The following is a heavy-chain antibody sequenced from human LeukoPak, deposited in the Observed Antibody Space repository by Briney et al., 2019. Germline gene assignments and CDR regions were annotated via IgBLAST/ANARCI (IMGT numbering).Heavy chain of an antibody. CDR2: IYSGGST. CDR3: ARTSQWLEADY. Sequence: PGGSLRLSCAASGFTVSSNYMSWVRQAPGKGLEWVSVIYSGGSTYYADSVKGRFTISRDNSKNTLYLQMNSLRAEDTAVYYCARTSQWLEADYWGQGTLVTVSS. CDR1: GFTVSSNY. J-gene: IGHJ4*02. D-gene: IGHD6-19*01. V-gene: IGHV3-53*01.